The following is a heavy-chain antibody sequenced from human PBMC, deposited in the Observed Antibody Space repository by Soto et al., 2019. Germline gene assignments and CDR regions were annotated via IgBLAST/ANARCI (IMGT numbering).Heavy chain of an antibody. CDR1: GFTFSSYW. J-gene: IGHJ4*02. CDR2: INSDGSST. Sequence: GGSLRLSCAASGFTFSSYWMHWVRQAPGKGLVWVSRINSDGSSTSYADSVKGRFTISRDNAKNTLYLQMNSLRAEDTAVYYCATGFYCSGGSCYLRYWGQGTLVTVSS. V-gene: IGHV3-74*01. CDR3: ATGFYCSGGSCYLRY. D-gene: IGHD2-15*01.